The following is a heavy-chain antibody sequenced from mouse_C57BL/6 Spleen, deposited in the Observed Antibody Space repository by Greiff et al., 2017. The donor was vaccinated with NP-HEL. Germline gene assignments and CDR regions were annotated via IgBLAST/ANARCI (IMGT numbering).Heavy chain of an antibody. CDR1: GYTFTSYW. CDR2: IHPNSGST. J-gene: IGHJ2*01. CDR3: ARSLLLRLDY. V-gene: IGHV1-64*01. Sequence: QVQLQQSGAELVKPGASVKLSCKASGYTFTSYWMHWVKQRPGQGLEWIGMIHPNSGSTNYNEKFKSKATLTVDKSSSTAYMQLSSLTSEDSAVYYCARSLLLRLDYWGQGTTLTVSS. D-gene: IGHD1-1*01.